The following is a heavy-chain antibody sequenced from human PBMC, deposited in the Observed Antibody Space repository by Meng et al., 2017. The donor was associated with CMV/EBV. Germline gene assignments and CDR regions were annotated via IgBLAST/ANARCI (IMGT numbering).Heavy chain of an antibody. CDR2: IYYSGST. V-gene: IGHV4-30-4*08. CDR3: ARVGRTSCYDY. J-gene: IGHJ4*02. D-gene: IGHD2-2*01. Sequence: QVQLQGSGPGLVKPSQTLSLTCTVSGGSISSGDYYWSWIRQPPGKGLEWIGYIYYSGSTYYNPSLKSRVTISVDTSKNQFSLKLSSVTADTAVYYCARVGRTSCYDYWGQGTLVTVSS. CDR1: GGSISSGDYY.